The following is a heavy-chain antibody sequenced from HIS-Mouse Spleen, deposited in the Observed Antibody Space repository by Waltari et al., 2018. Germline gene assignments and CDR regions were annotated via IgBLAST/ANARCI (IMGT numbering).Heavy chain of an antibody. CDR1: GGSISSSSYY. Sequence: QLQLQESGPGLVKPSETLSLTCTVSGGSISSSSYYWGWIRQPPGKGLELIGSNYSSGSTSYNPSLKSPVTISVDPSKNQFSRKLSSVTAADTAVYYCARDGYSGYGHDAFDIWGQGTMVTVSS. V-gene: IGHV4-39*07. CDR3: ARDGYSGYGHDAFDI. D-gene: IGHD5-12*01. CDR2: NYSSGST. J-gene: IGHJ3*02.